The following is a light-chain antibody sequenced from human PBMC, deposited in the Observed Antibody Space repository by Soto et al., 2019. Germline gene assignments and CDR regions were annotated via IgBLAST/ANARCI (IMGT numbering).Light chain of an antibody. CDR1: QSISSW. CDR2: DAS. V-gene: IGKV1-5*01. CDR3: QQYNCHWT. Sequence: DIQMTQSTSTLAASVGDRVTITCRASQSISSWLAWYQQKPGKAPKLLIYDASSLESGVPSRFSGSGSVTEFNRIISSLQPDDFSTYYGQQYNCHWTFGKGTKVEIK. J-gene: IGKJ1*01.